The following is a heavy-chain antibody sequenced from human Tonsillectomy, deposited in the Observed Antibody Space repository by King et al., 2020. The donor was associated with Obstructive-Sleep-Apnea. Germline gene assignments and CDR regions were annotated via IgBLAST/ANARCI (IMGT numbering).Heavy chain of an antibody. CDR3: AKEMIATAASGGMDV. Sequence: VQLVESGGGVVQPGRSLRLSCAASGFTFSSYGMHWVRQAPGKGLEWVAVISYVGSNKYYADSVKGRFTVSRDNSKNTLYLQMNSLRPEDTAVYYCAKEMIATAASGGMDVWGQGTTVTVSS. V-gene: IGHV3-30*18. J-gene: IGHJ6*02. CDR1: GFTFSSYG. CDR2: ISYVGSNK. D-gene: IGHD6-13*01.